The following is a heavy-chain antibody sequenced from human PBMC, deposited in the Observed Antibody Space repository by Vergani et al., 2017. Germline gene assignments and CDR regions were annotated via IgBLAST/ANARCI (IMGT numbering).Heavy chain of an antibody. J-gene: IGHJ5*02. CDR3: ASRGFDFWRGYNNWFDP. V-gene: IGHV1-3*04. CDR1: GYTFTSYA. D-gene: IGHD3-3*01. CDR2: INTGNGNT. Sequence: QVPLVQSGAAVKKPGASVKVSCKASGYTFTSYAMHWVRPAPGQRLEWMGWINTGNGNTKYSQKFQGRVTITRDTSASTAYMELSSLRSEDTAVYYCASRGFDFWRGYNNWFDPWGQGTLVTVSS.